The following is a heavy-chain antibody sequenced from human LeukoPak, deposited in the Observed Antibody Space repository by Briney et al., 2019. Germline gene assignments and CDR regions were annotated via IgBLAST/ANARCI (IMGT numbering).Heavy chain of an antibody. D-gene: IGHD6-19*01. CDR3: AREQSGTRGWYTVDY. CDR1: RFTVSTYT. CDR2: IRPDGDRT. J-gene: IGHJ4*02. Sequence: GGSLRLSCAPSRFTVSTYTITSGPQGPGKGLEWVSAIRPDGDRTYYANSVRGRFTISRDNSKDTVYLQINGLRVEDTAVYYCAREQSGTRGWYTVDYWGQGTLVTVSS. V-gene: IGHV3-23*01.